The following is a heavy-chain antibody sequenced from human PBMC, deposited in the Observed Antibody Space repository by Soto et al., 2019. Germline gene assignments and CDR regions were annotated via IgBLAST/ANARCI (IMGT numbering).Heavy chain of an antibody. D-gene: IGHD6-13*01. CDR1: GYSFTSYW. J-gene: IGHJ4*02. V-gene: IGHV5-51*01. CDR3: ARLPLAAAYSDANS. Sequence: GESLKISCQGSGYSFTSYWIGWVRQMPGKGLEWMGIIYPGDSDTRYSPSFQGHVTISADKSISTAYLQWSSLKASDTAMYYCARLPLAAAYSDANSWGQGTLVTVSS. CDR2: IYPGDSDT.